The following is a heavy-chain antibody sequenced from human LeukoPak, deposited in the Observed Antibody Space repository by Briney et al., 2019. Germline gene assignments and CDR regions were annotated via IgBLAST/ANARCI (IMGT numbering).Heavy chain of an antibody. J-gene: IGHJ5*02. CDR2: IYHSGST. CDR1: GGSISSSNW. V-gene: IGHV4-4*02. CDR3: AHGIAAAGSWFDP. D-gene: IGHD6-13*01. Sequence: PSETLSLTCAVSGGSISSSNWWSWVRQPPGKGLEWIGEIYHSGSTNYNPSLKSRVTISVDKSRNQFSLKLSSVTAADTAVYYCAHGIAAAGSWFDPWGQGTLVTVSS.